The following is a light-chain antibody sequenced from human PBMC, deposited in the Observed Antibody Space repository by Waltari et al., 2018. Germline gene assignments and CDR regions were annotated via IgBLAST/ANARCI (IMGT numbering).Light chain of an antibody. CDR1: QGVSSF. Sequence: SCRDRQGVSSFLAWYHQNPGQAPMLLIYYASNRATGIPARFSGSGSGTDFTLTISSLEPEDFAVYYCQQRGNWPLPFGGGTKVEIK. CDR2: YAS. CDR3: QQRGNWPLP. V-gene: IGKV3-11*01. J-gene: IGKJ4*01.